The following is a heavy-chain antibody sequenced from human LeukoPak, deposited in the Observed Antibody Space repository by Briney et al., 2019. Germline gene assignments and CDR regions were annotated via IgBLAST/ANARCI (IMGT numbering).Heavy chain of an antibody. J-gene: IGHJ4*02. CDR2: IIPIFSTA. CDR1: GGTFSSYA. V-gene: IGHV1-69*13. D-gene: IGHD2-2*01. CDR3: ARDPLTYCSSTSCHPD. Sequence: SVKVSCKASGGTFSSYAISWVRQAPGQGLEWMGGIIPIFSTANYAQKFQGRVTITADESTSTAYMELSSLRSEDTAVYYCARDPLTYCSSTSCHPDWGQGTLVTVSS.